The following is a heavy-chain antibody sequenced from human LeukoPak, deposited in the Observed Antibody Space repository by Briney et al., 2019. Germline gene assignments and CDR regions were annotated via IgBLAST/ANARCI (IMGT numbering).Heavy chain of an antibody. CDR1: GFTFSIYV. CDR3: ARDRPNYYGSDGHYYRRDGDY. Sequence: SGGSLRLSCAAPGFTFSIYVMSWVRQAPGKGLQWVSSITSRGESTWYVDSVKGRFTITRDNSENTLYLQMHSLRAEDTAVYYCARDRPNYYGSDGHYYRRDGDYWGRGTLVSVSS. D-gene: IGHD3-22*01. CDR2: ITSRGEST. V-gene: IGHV3-23*01. J-gene: IGHJ4*02.